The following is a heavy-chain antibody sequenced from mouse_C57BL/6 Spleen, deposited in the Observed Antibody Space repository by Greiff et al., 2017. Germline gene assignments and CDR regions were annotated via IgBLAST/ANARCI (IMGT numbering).Heavy chain of an antibody. Sequence: QVQLQQPGAELVMPGASVKLSCKASGYTFTSYWMHWVKQRPGQGLEWIGEIDPSDSYTNYNQKFKGKSTLTVDKSSSTAYMQLSSLTSEDSAVYYCALLRRNYFDDWGQGTTLTVSS. V-gene: IGHV1-69*01. J-gene: IGHJ2*01. CDR1: GYTFTSYW. D-gene: IGHD2-10*01. CDR3: ALLRRNYFDD. CDR2: IDPSDSYT.